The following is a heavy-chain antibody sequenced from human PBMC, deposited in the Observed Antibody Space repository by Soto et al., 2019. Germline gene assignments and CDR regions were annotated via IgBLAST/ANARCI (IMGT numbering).Heavy chain of an antibody. CDR1: GFSLSTSGMC. CDR2: IDWDDDK. J-gene: IGHJ6*02. D-gene: IGHD6-13*01. Sequence: PTLVNPTQTLTLTCTFSGFSLSTSGMCVSWIRQPPGKALEWLALIDWDDDKYYSTSLKTRLTISKDTSKNQVVLTMTNMDPVDTATYYCARIRAGSSWYGMDVWGQGTTVTVSS. V-gene: IGHV2-70*01. CDR3: ARIRAGSSWYGMDV.